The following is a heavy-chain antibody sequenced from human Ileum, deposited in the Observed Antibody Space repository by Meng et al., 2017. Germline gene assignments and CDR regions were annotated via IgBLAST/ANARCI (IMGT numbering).Heavy chain of an antibody. D-gene: IGHD7-27*01. Sequence: GGSLRLSCAVSDFTVSDKYMGWVRQAPGKGLEWVAIVYRAGGTDYPDSVKGRFTISRDNSGDTLYLHMSSLRGDDAAVCYCATSSLGWGGDAFDIWGQGTTVTVSS. J-gene: IGHJ3*02. V-gene: IGHV3-53*01. CDR3: ATSSLGWGGDAFDI. CDR2: VYRAGGT. CDR1: DFTVSDKY.